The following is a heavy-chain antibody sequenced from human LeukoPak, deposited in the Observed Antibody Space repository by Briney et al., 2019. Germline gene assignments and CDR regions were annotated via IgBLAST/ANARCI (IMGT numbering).Heavy chain of an antibody. CDR3: ASSYDFKLEFDY. CDR2: IYYSGST. V-gene: IGHV4-39*07. D-gene: IGHD5-12*01. CDR1: GGSISSSSYY. J-gene: IGHJ4*02. Sequence: SETLSLTCTVSGGSISSSSYYWGWIRQPPGKGLEWIGSIYYSGSTNYNPSLKSRVTISVDTSKNQFSLKLSSVTAADTAVYYCASSYDFKLEFDYWGQGTLVTVSS.